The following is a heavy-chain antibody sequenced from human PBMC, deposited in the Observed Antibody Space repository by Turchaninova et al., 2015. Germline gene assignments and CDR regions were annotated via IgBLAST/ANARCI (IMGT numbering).Heavy chain of an antibody. CDR1: SDSISSSNW. D-gene: IGHD4-17*01. V-gene: IGHV4-4*02. Sequence: QVQLQESGPGLVKPSGTLSLTCAVSSDSISSSNWWNWIRQPPGKGLEWIGEVWHSGGANYNPSLKSRVPISVDKSKTQFPLKLTPGPAADTAVYYCASSSLLDYGDPSAAYFQNWGLGTLVTVSS. CDR3: ASSSLLDYGDPSAAYFQN. J-gene: IGHJ1*01. CDR2: VWHSGGA.